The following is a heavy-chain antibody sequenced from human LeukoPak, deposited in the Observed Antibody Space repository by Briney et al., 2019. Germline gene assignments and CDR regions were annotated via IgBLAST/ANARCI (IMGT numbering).Heavy chain of an antibody. V-gene: IGHV3-23*01. Sequence: GGSLRLSCAASGFTFSSYAMSWVRQAPGKGLEWVSAISGSGGSTYYADSVKGRFTISRDNSKNTLYLQMDSLRAEDTAVYYCAKDEAYSSSGVGVDYWGQGTLVTVSS. CDR1: GFTFSSYA. CDR3: AKDEAYSSSGVGVDY. J-gene: IGHJ4*02. D-gene: IGHD6-13*01. CDR2: ISGSGGST.